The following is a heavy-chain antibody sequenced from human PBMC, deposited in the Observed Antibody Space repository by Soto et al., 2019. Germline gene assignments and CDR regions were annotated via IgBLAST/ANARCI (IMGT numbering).Heavy chain of an antibody. CDR3: ARHPGYCSGGSCNGQYTLDV. D-gene: IGHD2-15*01. V-gene: IGHV4-39*01. Sequence: SDTLSVTCPVDGASIGSNSYSWGLNREAPGKGLEWIGTLYSSRDTYYNPSLKSRVTISADTSQNQFSLDLTSVTATDTAVYFCARHPGYCSGGSCNGQYTLDVWGQGTTVS. J-gene: IGHJ6*02. CDR1: GASIGSNSYS. CDR2: LYSSRDT.